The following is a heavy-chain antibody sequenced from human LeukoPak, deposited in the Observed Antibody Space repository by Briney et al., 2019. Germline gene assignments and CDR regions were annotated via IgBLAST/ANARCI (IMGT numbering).Heavy chain of an antibody. D-gene: IGHD3-16*02. CDR3: AKDLDVWGSYRFPEFDY. CDR1: GFTFSSYA. Sequence: GGSLRLSCAASGFTFSSYAMSWVRQAPGKGLEWVSAISGSGGSTYYADSVKGRFTISRDNSKNTLYLQMNSLRAEGTAVYYCAKDLDVWGSYRFPEFDYWGQGTLVTVSS. CDR2: ISGSGGST. J-gene: IGHJ4*02. V-gene: IGHV3-23*01.